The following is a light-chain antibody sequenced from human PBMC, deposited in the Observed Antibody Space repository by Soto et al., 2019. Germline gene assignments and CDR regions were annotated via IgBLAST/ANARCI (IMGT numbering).Light chain of an antibody. CDR1: QSINKY. Sequence: DIQMTQSPSSLSASVGDRVTVTCRASQSINKYLNWYQQKPGKAPKLVIYTTSSLQTGVPARFSGAGSGTYFTLPISNLQPEDYATYYCQQTSVTPPTFGQGTLLEIE. CDR3: QQTSVTPPT. J-gene: IGKJ5*01. V-gene: IGKV1-39*01. CDR2: TTS.